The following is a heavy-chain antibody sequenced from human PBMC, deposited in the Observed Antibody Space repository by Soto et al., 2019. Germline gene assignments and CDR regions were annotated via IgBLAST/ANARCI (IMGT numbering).Heavy chain of an antibody. CDR2: IYYSGST. Sequence: LSETLSLTCTVSGAYVSSGTYYWIWIRQPPGKGLEWIGDIYYSGSTKYNPSLQSRVTISVDTSNNQFSLNLRSVTAADTAVYFCSRGPPRVHWFDPWGQGTLVTVYS. J-gene: IGHJ5*02. V-gene: IGHV4-61*01. CDR1: GAYVSSGTYY. CDR3: SRGPPRVHWFDP.